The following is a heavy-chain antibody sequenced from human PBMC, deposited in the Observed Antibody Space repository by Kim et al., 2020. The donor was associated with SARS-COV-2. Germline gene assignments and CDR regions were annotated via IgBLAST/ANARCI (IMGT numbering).Heavy chain of an antibody. CDR1: GDSVSSNITA. D-gene: IGHD6-6*01. V-gene: IGHV6-1*01. CDR2: TYYRSKWYN. CDR3: VRGRRGDYSTSRGAFDI. J-gene: IGHJ3*02. Sequence: SQTLSLTCAISGDSVSSNITAWNWIRLSPSRGLEWLGRTYYRSKWYNDYAVSVKSRVTINPDTSKYQFSLQLNSVNPEDTAVYYCVRGRRGDYSTSRGAFDIWDQGTMVTVSS.